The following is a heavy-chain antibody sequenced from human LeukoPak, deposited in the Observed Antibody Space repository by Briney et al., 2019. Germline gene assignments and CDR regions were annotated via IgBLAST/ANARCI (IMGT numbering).Heavy chain of an antibody. J-gene: IGHJ4*02. CDR2: ISGGNGNTYYA. CDR3: VKDYDILTGYFDY. Sequence: GGSLRLSCAASGFPFSSYAMSWVRQSPGKGLEWVSAISGGNGNTYYAYYADSVRGRFTISRDSSKNTLYLQMNSLRAEDTAVYYCVKDYDILTGYFDYCGQGTLVTVSS. D-gene: IGHD3-9*01. CDR1: GFPFSSYA. V-gene: IGHV3-23*01.